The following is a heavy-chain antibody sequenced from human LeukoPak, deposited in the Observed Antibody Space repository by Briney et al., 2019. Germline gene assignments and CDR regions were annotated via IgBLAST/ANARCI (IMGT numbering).Heavy chain of an antibody. CDR2: ITGSGGNT. J-gene: IGHJ4*02. V-gene: IGHV3-23*01. Sequence: GGSLRLSCVISGLTYNNYAVNWVRQAPGKGLECLSTITGSGGNTYYADSVKGRFTISRDNSKNTVYLQMNSLRAEDTALYYCAEGWSGNYYFADWGQGTLVTVSS. D-gene: IGHD1-26*01. CDR1: GLTYNNYA. CDR3: AEGWSGNYYFAD.